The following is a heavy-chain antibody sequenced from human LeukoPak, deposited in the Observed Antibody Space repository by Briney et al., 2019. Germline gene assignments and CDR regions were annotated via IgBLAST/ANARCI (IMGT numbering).Heavy chain of an antibody. D-gene: IGHD1-14*01. J-gene: IGHJ6*03. CDR2: MSYSGAT. Sequence: SETLSLTCTVSGGSITSSSYYWGWVRQPPGKGLEWIGSMSYSGATYYNPSLRSRVTISLDTSKNQFSLKLTSVTAADTAMYYCARVRLTGSSYYYYMDVWGNGTTVTVSS. CDR3: ARVRLTGSSYYYYMDV. V-gene: IGHV4-39*07. CDR1: GGSITSSSYY.